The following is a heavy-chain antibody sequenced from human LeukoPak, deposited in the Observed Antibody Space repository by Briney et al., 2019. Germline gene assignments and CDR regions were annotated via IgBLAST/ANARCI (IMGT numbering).Heavy chain of an antibody. CDR3: ARSSGGYCSSNSCYEKYRYMDV. V-gene: IGHV3-30-3*01. CDR1: GFTFSSYA. D-gene: IGHD2-2*01. CDR2: ISYDGSNK. J-gene: IGHJ6*03. Sequence: RSLRLSCAASGFTFSSYAMHWVRQAPGKGLEWVAVISYDGSNKYYADSVKGRFTISRDNSKNTLYLQMDSLRAEDTAVYYCARSSGGYCSSNSCYEKYRYMDVWGKGTTVTVSS.